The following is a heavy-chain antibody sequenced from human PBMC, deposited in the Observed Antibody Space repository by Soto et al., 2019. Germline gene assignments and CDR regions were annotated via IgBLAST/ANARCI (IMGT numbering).Heavy chain of an antibody. J-gene: IGHJ4*02. D-gene: IGHD3-16*01. Sequence: ASVKVSCKASGGTFSSYAISWVRQAPGQGLEWMGRIIPILGIANYAQKFQGRVTITADKSTSTAYMELSSMSSEYTAVYFCAGALGDPGHYFDYWGQGTLVTVSS. CDR2: IIPILGIA. CDR3: AGALGDPGHYFDY. CDR1: GGTFSSYA. V-gene: IGHV1-69*04.